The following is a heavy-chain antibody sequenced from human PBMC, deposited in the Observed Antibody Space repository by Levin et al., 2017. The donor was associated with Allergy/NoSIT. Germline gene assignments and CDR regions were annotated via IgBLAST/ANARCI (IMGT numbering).Heavy chain of an antibody. CDR1: GGTFSSYA. J-gene: IGHJ5*02. CDR2: IIPIFGTA. Sequence: ASVKVSCKASGGTFSSYAISWVRQAPGQGLEWMGGIIPIFGTANYAQKFQGRVTITADESTSTAYMELSSLRSEDTAVYYCARGGITGYWFDPWGQGTLVTVSS. CDR3: ARGGITGYWFDP. D-gene: IGHD1-26*01. V-gene: IGHV1-69*13.